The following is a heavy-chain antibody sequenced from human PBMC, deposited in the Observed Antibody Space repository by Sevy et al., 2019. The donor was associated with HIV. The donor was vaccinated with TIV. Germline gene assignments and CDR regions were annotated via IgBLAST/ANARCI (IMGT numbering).Heavy chain of an antibody. V-gene: IGHV3-30*02. Sequence: GGSLRLSCAASGFTFSSNGMHWVRQAPGKGLEWVAFIRYDGSNKYYADSVKGRFTISRDNSKNTLYLQMNSLRAEDTAVYYCAKDSFWYSSGSYPNDKYYFDYWGQGTLVTVSS. CDR2: IRYDGSNK. CDR3: AKDSFWYSSGSYPNDKYYFDY. J-gene: IGHJ4*02. CDR1: GFTFSSNG. D-gene: IGHD6-19*01.